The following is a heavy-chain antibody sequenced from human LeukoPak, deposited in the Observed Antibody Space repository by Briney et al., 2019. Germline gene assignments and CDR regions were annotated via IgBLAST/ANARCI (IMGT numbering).Heavy chain of an antibody. CDR1: GDSVSSNSAA. CDR2: TYYRSRWYT. CDR3: ARGYGGLDV. J-gene: IGHJ6*02. Sequence: SQTLSLTCAISGDSVSSNSAAWNWIRQSPSRGLEWLGRTYYRSRWYTDYAVSVKSRINISPDTSRNQFSLKLDSVTPEDTAVYYCARGYGGLDVWGQGTTVTVSS. D-gene: IGHD3-16*01. V-gene: IGHV6-1*01.